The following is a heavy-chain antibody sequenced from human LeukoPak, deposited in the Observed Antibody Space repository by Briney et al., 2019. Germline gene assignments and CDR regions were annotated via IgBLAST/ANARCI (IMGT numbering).Heavy chain of an antibody. CDR3: ANSYGDYIGNGFDP. D-gene: IGHD4-17*01. J-gene: IGHJ5*02. Sequence: GGSLRLSCAASGFTFSSYGMHWVRQAPGKGLEWVAVISYDGSNKYYADSVKGRFTISRDNSKNTLYLQMNSLRAEDTAVYYCANSYGDYIGNGFDPWGQGTLVTVSS. CDR1: GFTFSSYG. V-gene: IGHV3-30*18. CDR2: ISYDGSNK.